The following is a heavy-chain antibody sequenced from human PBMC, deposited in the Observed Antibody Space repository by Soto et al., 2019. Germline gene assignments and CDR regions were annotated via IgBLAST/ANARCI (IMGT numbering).Heavy chain of an antibody. V-gene: IGHV4-31*03. CDR2: IYYSGST. J-gene: IGHJ6*02. CDR3: ARGGLVPAAMRGWYYYYGMDV. Sequence: PSETLSLTCTVSGGSISSGEYYWSWIRQHPGQGLEWIGYIYYSGSTYYNPSLKSRVTISVDTSKNQFSLKLSSVTAADTAVYYCARGGLVPAAMRGWYYYYGMDVWGQGTTVTVSS. D-gene: IGHD2-2*01. CDR1: GGSISSGEYY.